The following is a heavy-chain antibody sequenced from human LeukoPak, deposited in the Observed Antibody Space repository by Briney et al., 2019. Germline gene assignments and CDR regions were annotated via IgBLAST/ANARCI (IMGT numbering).Heavy chain of an antibody. D-gene: IGHD6-13*01. V-gene: IGHV5-51*01. CDR3: ARLGGSTSWYWYFQH. J-gene: IGHJ1*01. CDR2: IYPGDSDT. Sequence: GESLKISCKGSGYGFTSDWIAWVRQMPGKGLEWMGIIYPGDSDTRYSPSFQGQVTISADKSISTAYLQWSSLKASDAAMYYCARLGGSTSWYWYFQHWGQGTLVTVSS. CDR1: GYGFTSDW.